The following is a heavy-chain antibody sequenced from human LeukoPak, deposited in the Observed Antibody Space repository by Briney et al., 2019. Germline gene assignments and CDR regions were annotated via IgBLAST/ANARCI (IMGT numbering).Heavy chain of an antibody. CDR3: AREGSGSYGFDH. Sequence: SSGTLSLTCTVSGGSISGYYWSWIRQPPGKGLEWIGYIYYTGSTYYNPSLKSRVTISADTSKNQFSLRLTSVTAADTAVYYCAREGSGSYGFDHWGQGTLVTVSS. V-gene: IGHV4-59*01. CDR2: IYYTGST. CDR1: GGSISGYY. D-gene: IGHD3-10*01. J-gene: IGHJ4*02.